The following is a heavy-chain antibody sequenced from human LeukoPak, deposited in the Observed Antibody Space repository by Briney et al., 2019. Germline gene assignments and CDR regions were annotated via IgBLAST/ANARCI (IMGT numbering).Heavy chain of an antibody. V-gene: IGHV3-33*01. CDR3: ARVGRQPSFDQ. Sequence: GGSLRLSCAASGFTFSSYGMHWVRQAPGKGLEWVAVIWFDGSNKYYADSVKGRFTISRDNSKNTLYLQMDSLRAEDTAVYYCARVGRQPSFDQWGQGTLVTVSS. D-gene: IGHD3-16*01. CDR1: GFTFSSYG. CDR2: IWFDGSNK. J-gene: IGHJ5*02.